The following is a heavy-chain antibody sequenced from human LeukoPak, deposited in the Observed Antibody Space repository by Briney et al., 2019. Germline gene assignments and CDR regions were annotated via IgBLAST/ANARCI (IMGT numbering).Heavy chain of an antibody. J-gene: IGHJ4*02. CDR3: ARADYVWGSYRLFDY. Sequence: GGSLRLSGAASGFTFSSMNWVRQAPGKGLEWVSSISSSSSYIYYADSVKGRFTISRDNAKNSLYLQTNSLRAEDTAVYYCARADYVWGSYRLFDYWGQGTLVTVSS. CDR1: GFTFSS. V-gene: IGHV3-21*01. CDR2: ISSSSSYI. D-gene: IGHD3-16*02.